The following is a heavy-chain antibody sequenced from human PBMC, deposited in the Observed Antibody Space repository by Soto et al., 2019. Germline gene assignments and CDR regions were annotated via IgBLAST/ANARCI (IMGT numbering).Heavy chain of an antibody. CDR1: GFTFSSYA. CDR3: AIVSAAGIYFYGMDF. CDR2: ISYDGSNI. V-gene: IGHV3-30-3*01. J-gene: IGHJ6*02. D-gene: IGHD6-13*01. Sequence: GSLRLSCAASGFTFSSYAMHWVRQAPGKGLEWVTVISYDGSNIYYADSVKGRFSISRDNSKNTLYVHMNSLRPDDTAVYYCAIVSAAGIYFYGMDFWGQGTSVPVSS.